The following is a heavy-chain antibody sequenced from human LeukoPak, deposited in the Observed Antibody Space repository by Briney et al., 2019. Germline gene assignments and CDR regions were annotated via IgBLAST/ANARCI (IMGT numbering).Heavy chain of an antibody. Sequence: ASVKVSCKALGYTFTDHYFHWLRQAPGQGIEWMGWIHPGRGDTNIAQKFQGRVTMTSDTSISTAYMELSRLISDDTAVYYCARLPYDGRGYSDYWGQGTLVTVSS. CDR3: ARLPYDGRGYSDY. V-gene: IGHV1-2*02. J-gene: IGHJ4*02. CDR2: IHPGRGDT. CDR1: GYTFTDHY. D-gene: IGHD3-22*01.